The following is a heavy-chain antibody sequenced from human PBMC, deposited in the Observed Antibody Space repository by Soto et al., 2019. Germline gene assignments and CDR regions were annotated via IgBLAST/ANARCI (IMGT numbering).Heavy chain of an antibody. J-gene: IGHJ4*02. CDR2: INHSGNT. D-gene: IGHD3-10*01. CDR3: ARAGGFGELNPYYFDY. Sequence: SETLSLTCAVYGGSFSGYYWSWIRQPPGKGLEWIGEINHSGNTNYNPSLKSRVTISVDTSKNQFSLKLSSVTAADTAVYYCARAGGFGELNPYYFDYWGQGTLVTVSS. CDR1: GGSFSGYY. V-gene: IGHV4-34*01.